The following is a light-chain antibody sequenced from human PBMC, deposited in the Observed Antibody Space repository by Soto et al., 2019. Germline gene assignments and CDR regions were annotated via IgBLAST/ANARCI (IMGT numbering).Light chain of an antibody. CDR2: GAS. V-gene: IGKV3-15*01. CDR3: QQYNNWPPRT. CDR1: QSISNS. Sequence: EIVMTQSPASLPVSPGETATLSCRASQSISNSLAWYQQKPSQAPSLLIYGASTRATGIPARFSGSGSGTEFTLTISSLQSEDSALYYCQQYNNWPPRTFGQGTKLEIK. J-gene: IGKJ2*01.